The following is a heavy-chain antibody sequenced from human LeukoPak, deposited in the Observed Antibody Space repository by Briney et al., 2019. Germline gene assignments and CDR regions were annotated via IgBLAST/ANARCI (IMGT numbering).Heavy chain of an antibody. CDR3: AKDIAAAGTGYFDY. CDR2: ISWNSGSI. CDR1: GFTFDDYA. V-gene: IGHV3-9*01. J-gene: IGHJ4*02. D-gene: IGHD6-13*01. Sequence: GGSLRLSCAASGFTFDDYAMHWVRQAPGKGPEWVSGISWNSGSIGYADSVKGRFTISRDNAKNSLYLQMNSLRAEDTALYYCAKDIAAAGTGYFDYWGQGTLVTVSS.